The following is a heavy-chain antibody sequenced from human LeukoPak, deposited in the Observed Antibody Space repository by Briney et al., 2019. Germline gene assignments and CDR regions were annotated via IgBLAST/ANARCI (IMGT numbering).Heavy chain of an antibody. V-gene: IGHV1-18*04. Sequence: ASVKVSCKASGYTFTSYGISWVRQAPGQGLEWMGWISAYSGNTNYAQKLQGRVTMTTDTSTSTAYMELRSLRSDDTAVYYCARDAWYSGYEAELVLGWFDPWGQGTLVTVSS. D-gene: IGHD5-12*01. CDR2: ISAYSGNT. J-gene: IGHJ5*02. CDR3: ARDAWYSGYEAELVLGWFDP. CDR1: GYTFTSYG.